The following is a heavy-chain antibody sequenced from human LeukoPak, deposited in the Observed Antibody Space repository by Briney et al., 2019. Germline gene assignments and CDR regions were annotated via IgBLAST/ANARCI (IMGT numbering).Heavy chain of an antibody. CDR2: VSYSGTP. V-gene: IGHV4-59*08. CDR1: GRSISRYC. CDR3: ARQKWDRLTYRYYGMDV. Sequence: PADSLSLTRPLAGRSISRYCWGWVRQPPRNGMEWNAYVSYSGTPDSNPSLKSRATISQDPSRNQFSLQLSSVTAADTAVYYCARQKWDRLTYRYYGMDVWGQGTTVTVSS. J-gene: IGHJ6*02. D-gene: IGHD1-26*01.